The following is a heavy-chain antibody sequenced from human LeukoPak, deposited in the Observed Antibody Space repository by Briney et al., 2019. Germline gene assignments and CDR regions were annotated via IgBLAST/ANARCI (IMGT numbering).Heavy chain of an antibody. D-gene: IGHD3-22*01. CDR1: GGSISSSSYY. Sequence: PSETLSLTCTVSGGSISSSSYYWGWIRQPPGKGLEWIGSIYYSGSTYYNPSLKSRVTISVDTSKNQFSLKLSSVTAADTAVYYCASQRITMIVVASGGFDPWGQGTLVTVSS. J-gene: IGHJ5*02. V-gene: IGHV4-39*01. CDR3: ASQRITMIVVASGGFDP. CDR2: IYYSGST.